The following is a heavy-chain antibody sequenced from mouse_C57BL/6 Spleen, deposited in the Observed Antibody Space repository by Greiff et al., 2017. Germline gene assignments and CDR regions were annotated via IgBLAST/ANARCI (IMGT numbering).Heavy chain of an antibody. CDR1: GYTFTSYW. Sequence: QVQLKQPGAELVRPGSSVKLSCTASGYTFTSYWMHWVKQRPIQGLEWIGNIDTSDSDTHYNQKFKDKATLTVDKTSSTAYMQLSSLTSEDSAVLYYARYGYYAYAMDYWGQGTSVTVSS. V-gene: IGHV1-52*01. CDR2: IDTSDSDT. J-gene: IGHJ4*01. CDR3: ARYGYYAYAMDY. D-gene: IGHD2-3*01.